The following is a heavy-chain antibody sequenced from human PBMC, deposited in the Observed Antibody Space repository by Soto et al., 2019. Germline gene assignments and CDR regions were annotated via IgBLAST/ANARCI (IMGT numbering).Heavy chain of an antibody. CDR2: INHSRST. Sequence: SETLSLTCGVSGESFSGYYWSWIRQPPGKGLEWIGEINHSRSTNYHPSLKSRVTMSIDTSKGQFSLKLSSVTAADTAMYYCATHFSWGLTTFTFRYFGYWSQGTLVTVSS. J-gene: IGHJ4*02. CDR3: ATHFSWGLTTFTFRYFGY. D-gene: IGHD7-27*01. V-gene: IGHV4-34*01. CDR1: GESFSGYY.